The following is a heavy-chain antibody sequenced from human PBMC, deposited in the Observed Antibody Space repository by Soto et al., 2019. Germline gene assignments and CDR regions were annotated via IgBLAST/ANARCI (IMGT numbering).Heavy chain of an antibody. CDR1: GFTFSSYG. Sequence: QVQLVESGGGVVQPGRSLRLSCAASGFTFSSYGMHWVRQAPGKGLEWVAVISYDGSNKYYADSVKGRFTISRDNSKNTRYLQMNSLRAEDTAVYYCAKDQRRDGYNPLACFDYWGQGTLVTVSS. D-gene: IGHD5-12*01. CDR3: AKDQRRDGYNPLACFDY. J-gene: IGHJ4*02. V-gene: IGHV3-30*18. CDR2: ISYDGSNK.